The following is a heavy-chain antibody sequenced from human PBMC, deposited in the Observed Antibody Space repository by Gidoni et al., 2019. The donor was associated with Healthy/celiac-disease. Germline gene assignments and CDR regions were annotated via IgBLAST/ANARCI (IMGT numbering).Heavy chain of an antibody. Sequence: DGLEWIGSIYYSGSTYYNPSLKSRVTISVDTSKNQFSLKLSSVTAADTAVYYCAINHAMTEFDYWGQGTLVTVSS. CDR2: IYYSGST. V-gene: IGHV4-39*01. D-gene: IGHD2-2*01. J-gene: IGHJ4*02. CDR3: AINHAMTEFDY.